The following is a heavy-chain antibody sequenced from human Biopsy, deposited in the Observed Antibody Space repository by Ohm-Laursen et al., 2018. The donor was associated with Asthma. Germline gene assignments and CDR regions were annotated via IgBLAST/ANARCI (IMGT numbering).Heavy chain of an antibody. V-gene: IGHV1-69*13. Sequence: ASVKVSCKAPGGTFSNFAISWVRQAPGQGLEWLGGIMTVFGTTNYAQKFQGRVTITADESTSTAYMEVTRLRSEDTAIYYRARCQVGYSSGWSLLLKKIYYSGMDVWGQGTAVTVSS. D-gene: IGHD6-19*01. CDR2: IMTVFGTT. CDR3: ARCQVGYSSGWSLLLKKIYYSGMDV. J-gene: IGHJ6*02. CDR1: GGTFSNFA.